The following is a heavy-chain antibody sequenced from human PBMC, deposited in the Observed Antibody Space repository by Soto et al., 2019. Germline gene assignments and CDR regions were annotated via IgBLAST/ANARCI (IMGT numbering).Heavy chain of an antibody. CDR3: ARGPGGCGEFSRAY. J-gene: IGHJ4*02. Sequence: QVQLQEWGPGLVKPSETLSLTCTVSGGSITTYYWSWIRQPAGKGLEWIGRIYSGGSTNYNPSLRSRVTVTVDMSKIQFSLKLSSVTAADTAVYYCARGPGGCGEFSRAYWGQGTLVTVSS. V-gene: IGHV4-4*07. D-gene: IGHD3-10*01. CDR2: IYSGGST. CDR1: GGSITTYY.